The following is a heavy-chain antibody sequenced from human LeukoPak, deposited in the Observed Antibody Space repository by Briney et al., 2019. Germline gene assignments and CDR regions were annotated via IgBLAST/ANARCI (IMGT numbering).Heavy chain of an antibody. D-gene: IGHD1-20*01. Sequence: SETLSLTCTVSGGSISSGGYYWSWIRQHPGKGLEWIGYIYYSGNTYYNPSLKSRVTISVDTSKNQFSLKLSSVTAADTAVYYCARITGTTRGWFDPWGQGTLVTVSS. V-gene: IGHV4-31*03. CDR3: ARITGTTRGWFDP. CDR2: IYYSGNT. J-gene: IGHJ5*02. CDR1: GGSISSGGYY.